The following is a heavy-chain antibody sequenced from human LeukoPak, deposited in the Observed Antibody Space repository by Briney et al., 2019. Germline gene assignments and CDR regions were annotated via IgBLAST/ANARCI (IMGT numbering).Heavy chain of an antibody. J-gene: IGHJ6*02. CDR1: GFRFSSYA. D-gene: IGHD3-3*01. Sequence: GGSLRLSCAASGFRFSSYAMSWVRQAPGKGLEWVSAISGSGGSTYYADSVKGRFTISRDNSKNTLHLQMNSLRAEDTAVYYCAKGRGGYYPVPYYYGMDVWGQGTTVTVSS. CDR2: ISGSGGST. CDR3: AKGRGGYYPVPYYYGMDV. V-gene: IGHV3-23*01.